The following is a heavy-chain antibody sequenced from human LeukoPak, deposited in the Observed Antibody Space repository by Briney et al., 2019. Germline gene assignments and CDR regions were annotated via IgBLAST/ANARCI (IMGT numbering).Heavy chain of an antibody. CDR1: GYTFTGYY. CDR2: INPNSGGT. D-gene: IGHD3-10*01. J-gene: IGHJ4*02. CDR3: ARGRSYYGPGRSLFAY. V-gene: IGHV1-2*02. Sequence: GASVKVSCKASGYTFTGYYMHWVRQAPGQGLEGRGWINPNSGGTNYAQKFQGRVTMTRDTSISTASMELSRLRSDDTVVYYCARGRSYYGPGRSLFAYWGQGTLVTVSS.